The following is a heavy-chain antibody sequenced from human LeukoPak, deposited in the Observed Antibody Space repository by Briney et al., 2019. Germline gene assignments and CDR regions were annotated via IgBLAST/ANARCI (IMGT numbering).Heavy chain of an antibody. J-gene: IGHJ4*02. CDR1: GFTFSSYA. D-gene: IGHD2-2*01. Sequence: GGSLRLSCAASGFTFSSYAMHWVRQAPGKGLEWVAVISYDGSNKYYADSVKGRFTISRDNSKNTLCLQMNSLRAEDTAVYYCAREDGVPGLIGYWGQGTLVTVSS. CDR2: ISYDGSNK. CDR3: AREDGVPGLIGY. V-gene: IGHV3-30-3*01.